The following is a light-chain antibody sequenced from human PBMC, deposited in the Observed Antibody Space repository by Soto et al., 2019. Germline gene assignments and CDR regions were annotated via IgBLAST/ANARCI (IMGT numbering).Light chain of an antibody. V-gene: IGLV2-14*01. J-gene: IGLJ1*01. CDR3: SSYTITSTRL. CDR2: DVN. Sequence: QSALTQPASVSGSPGQSITISCTGTSSDIGAFDLVSWYQQHPGKAPKVMIYDVNIRPSGVSNRFSGSKSGNTASLTISGLQAEDEADYYCSSYTITSTRLFGTGTKVPVL. CDR1: SSDIGAFDL.